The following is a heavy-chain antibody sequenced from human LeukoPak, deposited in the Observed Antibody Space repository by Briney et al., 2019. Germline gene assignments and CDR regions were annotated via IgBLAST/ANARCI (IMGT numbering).Heavy chain of an antibody. CDR2: IIPIFGTA. CDR1: GGTFSSYA. J-gene: IGHJ4*02. V-gene: IGHV1-69*05. CDR3: ATTYSTLPRPFDY. D-gene: IGHD6-13*01. Sequence: GASVKVSYKASGGTFSSYAISWVRQAPGQGLEWMGGIIPIFGTANYAQKFQGRVTITTDESTSTAYMELSSLRSEDTAVYYCATTYSTLPRPFDYWGQGTLVTVSS.